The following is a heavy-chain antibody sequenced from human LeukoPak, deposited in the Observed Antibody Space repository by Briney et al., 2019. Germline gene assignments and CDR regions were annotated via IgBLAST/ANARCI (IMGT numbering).Heavy chain of an antibody. D-gene: IGHD3-22*01. CDR3: ARDYFDSTNYPQTYYYYYMDV. CDR1: GFTFSRYS. J-gene: IGHJ6*03. V-gene: IGHV3-21*01. CDR2: ISSTSTFI. Sequence: GGSLRLSCAASGFTFSRYSMNWVSQAPGKGLEWVASISSTSTFIYSSDSVKGRFTISRDTAENSLFLQMSSLRAEDTAIYYCARDYFDSTNYPQTYYYYYMDVWGKGTTVTVSS.